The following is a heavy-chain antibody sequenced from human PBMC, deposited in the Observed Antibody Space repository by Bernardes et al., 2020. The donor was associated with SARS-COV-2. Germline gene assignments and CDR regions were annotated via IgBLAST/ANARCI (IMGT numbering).Heavy chain of an antibody. V-gene: IGHV1-69*13. J-gene: IGHJ4*02. CDR3: ATLNGDFG. CDR2: VIPVFQTS. D-gene: IGHD2-21*02. CDR1: GDTFKKFA. Sequence: SVKVSCQASGDTFKKFALSWVRQAPGHGLEWMGGVIPVFQTSHYAQSFQGRLTITADGPTNTAYMELTNLRSDDTAVYFCATLNGDFGWGQGTLVTVSS.